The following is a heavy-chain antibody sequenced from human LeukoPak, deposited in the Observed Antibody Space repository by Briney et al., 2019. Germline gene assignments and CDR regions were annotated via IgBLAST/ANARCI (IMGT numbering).Heavy chain of an antibody. CDR2: IRWDDER. CDR1: GFTFSSFW. D-gene: IGHD1-1*01. Sequence: GGSLRLSRSASGFTFSSFWMGWVRQAPGKRLEWVASIRWDDERHHVDSVTGRFSVSRDNAKNSLYLQMNSLRAEDTAVYFCSRITTNGYFEYWGQGALVTVSS. V-gene: IGHV3-7*01. CDR3: SRITTNGYFEY. J-gene: IGHJ4*02.